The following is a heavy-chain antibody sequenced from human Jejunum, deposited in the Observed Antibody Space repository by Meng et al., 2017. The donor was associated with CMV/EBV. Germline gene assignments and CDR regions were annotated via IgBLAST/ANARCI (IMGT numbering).Heavy chain of an antibody. CDR1: YS. CDR3: TRDEGGYCTFIGCYKGMDV. J-gene: IGHJ6*02. Sequence: YSMNWVRQTPGKGLEWLASISSSGSKIFYADSVKSRFTISRDNAKNSLSLQMSSLRAEDTAVYYCTRDEGGYCTFIGCYKGMDVWGQGTTVTVSS. V-gene: IGHV3-21*01. CDR2: ISSSGSKI. D-gene: IGHD2-8*01.